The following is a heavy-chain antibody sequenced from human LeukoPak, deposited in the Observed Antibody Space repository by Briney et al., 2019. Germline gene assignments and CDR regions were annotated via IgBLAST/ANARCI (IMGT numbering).Heavy chain of an antibody. J-gene: IGHJ6*03. CDR1: GYSFTSYW. D-gene: IGHD2-2*01. CDR2: IYPGDSDH. V-gene: IGHV5-51*01. CDR3: ARRPNRYCSSTSCYEDPYYYYYMDV. Sequence: GESLKISGKGSGYSFTSYWIGWVRQMPGKGLGWLGIIYPGDSDHSYSTSFQGQVTISADKSISTAYLQWSSLKDSDTAMYYCARRPNRYCSSTSCYEDPYYYYYMDVWGKGTTVTVSS.